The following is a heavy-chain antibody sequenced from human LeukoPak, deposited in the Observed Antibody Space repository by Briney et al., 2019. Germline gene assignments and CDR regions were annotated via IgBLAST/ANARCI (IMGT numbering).Heavy chain of an antibody. V-gene: IGHV3-23*01. CDR2: ISGSGYST. CDR3: AKRLWELSYYFDY. CDR1: GFTFSSYA. J-gene: IGHJ4*02. D-gene: IGHD1-26*01. Sequence: PGGSLRLSCAASGFTFSSYAMSWVRQAPGKGLEWVSGISGSGYSTYYADSVKGRFTISRDNSKNTLYLQMNSLRAEDTAVYYCAKRLWELSYYFDYWGQGTLVTVSS.